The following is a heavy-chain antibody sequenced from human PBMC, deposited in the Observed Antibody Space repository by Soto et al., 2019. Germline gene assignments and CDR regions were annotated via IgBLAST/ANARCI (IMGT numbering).Heavy chain of an antibody. Sequence: EVQLLESGGGLVQPGGSLRLSCTASGFTFSTYGMSWVRQAPGKGLEWVSSLSGDGTTTYYIDSVKGRFTISRDNSRNTLSPQMNSLRTVDTAIYYCAKDISFDTSAYNYWGQGILVAVSS. D-gene: IGHD3-22*01. CDR2: LSGDGTTT. J-gene: IGHJ4*02. CDR3: AKDISFDTSAYNY. CDR1: GFTFSTYG. V-gene: IGHV3-23*01.